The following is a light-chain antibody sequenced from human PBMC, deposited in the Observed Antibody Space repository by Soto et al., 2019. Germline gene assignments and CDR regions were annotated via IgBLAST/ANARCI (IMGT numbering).Light chain of an antibody. CDR1: SGHSSYA. Sequence: QLVLTQSPSASASLGASVKLTCTLSSGHSSYAIAWHQQQPEKGPRYLMKLNSDGSHSKGDGIPDRFSGSNSGAERYLTISSLQSEGEADYYCQTWGTGPWVFGGGTKLTVL. V-gene: IGLV4-69*01. CDR2: LNSDGSH. J-gene: IGLJ3*02. CDR3: QTWGTGPWV.